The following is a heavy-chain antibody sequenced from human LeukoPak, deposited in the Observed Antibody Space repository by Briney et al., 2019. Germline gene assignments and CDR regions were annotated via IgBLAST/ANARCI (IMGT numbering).Heavy chain of an antibody. CDR3: AKDRVERLWSGSFDY. V-gene: IGHV3-21*01. J-gene: IGHJ4*02. Sequence: GGSLRLSYVGAGFTFKAYSMNWVRQAPGKGLEWVSSISSTGSSIYYADSVEGRFTISRDNANNSLYLQMSDLRAEDTAVYYCAKDRVERLWSGSFDYWGQGTLVAVSS. CDR2: ISSTGSSI. CDR1: GFTFKAYS. D-gene: IGHD1-1*01.